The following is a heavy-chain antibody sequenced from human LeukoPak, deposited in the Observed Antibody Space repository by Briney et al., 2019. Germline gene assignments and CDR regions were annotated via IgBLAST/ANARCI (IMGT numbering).Heavy chain of an antibody. V-gene: IGHV1-2*02. Sequence: ASVKVSCKASGYTFTGYYMHWVRQAPGQGLEWMGWINPNSGGTNYAQKFQGRVTMTRDTSISTAYMELSRLRSDDTAVYYCARDTVWELPSNGWFDPWGQGTLVTVSS. CDR2: INPNSGGT. CDR1: GYTFTGYY. CDR3: ARDTVWELPSNGWFDP. J-gene: IGHJ5*02. D-gene: IGHD1-26*01.